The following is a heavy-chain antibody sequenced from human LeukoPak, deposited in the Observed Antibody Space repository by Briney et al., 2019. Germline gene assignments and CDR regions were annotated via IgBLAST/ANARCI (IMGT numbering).Heavy chain of an antibody. J-gene: IGHJ4*02. CDR3: ARGQFREPGDY. CDR1: GFSFSSYN. Sequence: GGSLRLSCAASGFSFSSYNMNWVRQAPGKGLEWVSSIIFSGSDIYYGGSVKGRFTISRDNAKNSLYLQMNSLRAEDTAVYYCARGQFREPGDYWGQGTLVTVSS. D-gene: IGHD1-26*01. CDR2: IIFSGSDI. V-gene: IGHV3-21*01.